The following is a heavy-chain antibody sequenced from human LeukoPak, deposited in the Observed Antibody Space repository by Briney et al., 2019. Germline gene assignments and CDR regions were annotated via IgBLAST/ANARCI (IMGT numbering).Heavy chain of an antibody. Sequence: KPSETLPLTCAVYGGSFSGYYWSWIRQPPGKGLEWIGEINHSGSTNYNPSLKSRVTISVDTSKNQFSLKLSSVTAADTAVYYCARGGGAMVRGVIIAHDYWGQGTLVTVSS. CDR1: GGSFSGYY. V-gene: IGHV4-34*01. D-gene: IGHD3-10*01. CDR3: ARGGGAMVRGVIIAHDY. CDR2: INHSGST. J-gene: IGHJ4*02.